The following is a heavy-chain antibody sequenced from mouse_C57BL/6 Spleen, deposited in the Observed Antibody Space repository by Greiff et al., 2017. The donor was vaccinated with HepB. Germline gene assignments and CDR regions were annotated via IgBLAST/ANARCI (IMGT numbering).Heavy chain of an antibody. CDR1: GYTFTSYW. J-gene: IGHJ1*03. CDR3: ARSYSNPWYFDV. V-gene: IGHV1-69*01. D-gene: IGHD2-5*01. Sequence: VQLQQPGAELVMPGASVKLSCKASGYTFTSYWMHWVKQRPGQGLEWIGEIDPSDSYTNYNQKFKGKSTLTVDKSSSTAYMQLSSLTSEDSAVYYCARSYSNPWYFDVWGTGTTVTVSS. CDR2: IDPSDSYT.